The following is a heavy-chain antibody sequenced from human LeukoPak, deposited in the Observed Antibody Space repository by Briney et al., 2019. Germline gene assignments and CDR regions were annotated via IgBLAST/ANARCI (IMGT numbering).Heavy chain of an antibody. CDR3: ARDRYRNYGDSGY. D-gene: IGHD4-17*01. Sequence: GGSLRLSCAASGFTFSSYSMNWVRQAPGKGLEWVSSISSSSSYIYYADSAKGRFTISRDNAKNSLYLQMNSLRAEDTAVYYCARDRYRNYGDSGYWGQGTLVTVSS. CDR2: ISSSSSYI. CDR1: GFTFSSYS. V-gene: IGHV3-21*01. J-gene: IGHJ4*02.